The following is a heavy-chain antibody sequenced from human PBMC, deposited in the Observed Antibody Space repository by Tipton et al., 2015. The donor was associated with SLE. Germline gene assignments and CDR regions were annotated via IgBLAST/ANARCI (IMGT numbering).Heavy chain of an antibody. CDR1: GGSVSSGSYY. D-gene: IGHD3-9*01. CDR3: ARAKDWEDGFDV. V-gene: IGHV4-61*09. J-gene: IGHJ3*01. CDR2: IYTSGST. Sequence: TLSLTCTVSGGSVSSGSYYWSWIRQPAGKGLEWIGQIYTSGSTRYNPSLNGRVTISVDTSKNQFSLTVFSGTAADTALYFCARAKDWEDGFDVWGQGTMVTVSA.